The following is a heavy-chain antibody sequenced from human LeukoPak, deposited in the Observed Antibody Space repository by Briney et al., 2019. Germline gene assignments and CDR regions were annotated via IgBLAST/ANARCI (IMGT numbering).Heavy chain of an antibody. D-gene: IGHD3-22*01. V-gene: IGHV4-59*01. CDR2: IYYSGST. Sequence: SETLSLTCTVSGGSISSYYWSWIRQPPGKGLEWIGYIYYSGSTNYNPSHKSRVTISVDTSKNQFSLKLSSVTAADTAVYYCARDSWVGSYYYDSSGGNDAFDIWGQGTMVTVSS. CDR3: ARDSWVGSYYYDSSGGNDAFDI. J-gene: IGHJ3*02. CDR1: GGSISSYY.